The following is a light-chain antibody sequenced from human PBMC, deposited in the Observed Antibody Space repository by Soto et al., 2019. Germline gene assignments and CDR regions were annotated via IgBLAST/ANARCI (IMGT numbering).Light chain of an antibody. CDR1: QSVDNY. J-gene: IGKJ1*01. V-gene: IGKV1-39*01. Sequence: DIPMPQSPSSLSAFVGDRLTITCRASQSVDNYLNWYQHKPGKAPKLLISVASTLQTGVPSRFSGSGSGTDFTLTISSLQPEDFATYYCQQTYSIPWTFGQGTKVEI. CDR3: QQTYSIPWT. CDR2: VAS.